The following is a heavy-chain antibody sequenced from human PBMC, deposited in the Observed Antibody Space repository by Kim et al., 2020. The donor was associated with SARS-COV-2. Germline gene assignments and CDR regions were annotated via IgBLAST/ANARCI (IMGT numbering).Heavy chain of an antibody. CDR2: ISWNSGSI. J-gene: IGHJ4*02. Sequence: GGSLRLSCAASGFTFDDYAMHWVRQAPGKGLEWVSGISWNSGSIGYADSVKGRFTISRDNAKNSLYLQMNSLRAEDTALYYCAKAYSSGYPDYWGQGTL. CDR3: AKAYSSGYPDY. D-gene: IGHD6-19*01. V-gene: IGHV3-9*01. CDR1: GFTFDDYA.